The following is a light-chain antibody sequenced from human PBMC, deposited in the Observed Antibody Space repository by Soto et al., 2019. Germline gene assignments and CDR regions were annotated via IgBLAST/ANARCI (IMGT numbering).Light chain of an antibody. V-gene: IGLV1-44*01. CDR2: SNK. CDR3: ATWDDSLSGWV. CDR1: SSNIESNT. Sequence: QLVLTQPPSASGTPGQRVTISCSGSSSNIESNTVNWYQQLPGMAPKLLIFSNKQRPSGVSDRISGSKSGTSASLAISGLQSEDEADYYCATWDDSLSGWVFGGGTKLTVL. J-gene: IGLJ3*02.